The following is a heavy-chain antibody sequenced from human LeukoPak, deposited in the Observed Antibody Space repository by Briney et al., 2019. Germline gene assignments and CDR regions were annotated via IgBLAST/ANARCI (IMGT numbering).Heavy chain of an antibody. CDR1: GFTFSSYS. V-gene: IGHV3-48*01. CDR2: ISSSSSTI. CDR3: ARDLGRHYYDSSGYFY. Sequence: GGSLRLSCAASGFTFSSYSMNWVRQAPGKGLEWVSYISSSSSTIYYADSVKGRSTISRDNAKNSLYLQMNSLRAEDTAVYYCARDLGRHYYDSSGYFYWGQGTLVTVSS. J-gene: IGHJ4*02. D-gene: IGHD3-22*01.